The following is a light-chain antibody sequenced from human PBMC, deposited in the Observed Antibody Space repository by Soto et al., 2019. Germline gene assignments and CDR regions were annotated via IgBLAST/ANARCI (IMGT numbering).Light chain of an antibody. J-gene: IGKJ1*01. V-gene: IGKV3-20*01. CDR2: STS. CDR3: QQYDSPIWT. CDR1: QSVGSSY. Sequence: ENVLTQSPGTLSLSPGERATLSCRASQSVGSSYLAWYQQKPGQAPRLLIYSTSSRATGIPDRFSGSGSGTDFTLTISRLEPEDFEVYYCQQYDSPIWTFGQGTKVEIK.